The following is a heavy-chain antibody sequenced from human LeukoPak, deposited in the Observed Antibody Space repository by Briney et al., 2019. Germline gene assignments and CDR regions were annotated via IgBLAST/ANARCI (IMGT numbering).Heavy chain of an antibody. CDR1: GYTFTSYY. V-gene: IGHV1-46*01. Sequence: ASVKVSCKASGYTFTSYYMHWVRQAPGQGLEWMGIINPSGGSTSYAQKFQGRVTMTRDTSISTAYMELSRLRSDDTAVYYCAKAGGYSSSWAYYYYYYYMDVWGKGTTVTISS. J-gene: IGHJ6*03. CDR3: AKAGGYSSSWAYYYYYYYMDV. CDR2: INPSGGST. D-gene: IGHD6-13*01.